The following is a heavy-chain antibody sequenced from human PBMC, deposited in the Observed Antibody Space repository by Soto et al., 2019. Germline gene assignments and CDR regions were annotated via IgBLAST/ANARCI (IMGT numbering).Heavy chain of an antibody. D-gene: IGHD3-16*01. CDR2: IVVGSGNT. Sequence: QMQLVQSGPEVKKPGTSVTVSCKASGFTFTSSAVQWVRQARGQRLAWIGWIVVGSGNTNYAQKFQERVTITRDMSTSTAYMELSSLRSEDTAVYYCAADRLGFYDLWGRGTLVTVSS. CDR1: GFTFTSSA. V-gene: IGHV1-58*01. J-gene: IGHJ2*01. CDR3: AADRLGFYDL.